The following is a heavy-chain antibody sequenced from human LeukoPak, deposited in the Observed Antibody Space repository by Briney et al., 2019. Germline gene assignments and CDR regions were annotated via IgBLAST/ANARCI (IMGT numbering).Heavy chain of an antibody. CDR3: AKDRYSDNTGHHYENEY. D-gene: IGHD3-22*01. CDR2: VSSGGNS. Sequence: SGGSLRLSCAASGFTFSSYAMSWVRQAPGKGLDWVSAVSSGGNSNYADSVTGRFTISRDNSKNTLYLQMNSLRAEDTAVYYCAKDRYSDNTGHHYENEYWGQGTLVTVSS. CDR1: GFTFSSYA. J-gene: IGHJ4*02. V-gene: IGHV3-23*01.